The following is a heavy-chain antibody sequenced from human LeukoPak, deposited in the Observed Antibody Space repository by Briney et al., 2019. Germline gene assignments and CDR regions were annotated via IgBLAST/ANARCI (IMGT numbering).Heavy chain of an antibody. D-gene: IGHD1-26*01. V-gene: IGHV4-59*01. CDR1: GGSMSGDF. Sequence: SQPLSLTCTDPGGSMSGDFWSCIPQPPPQRLEWIGYIYYSGSTNYNPSLKSRVTISVDTSRNQFSLMLSSVTAADTAVYYCARDTPTYFDYWGQGTLVTVSS. CDR3: ARDTPTYFDY. CDR2: IYYSGST. J-gene: IGHJ4*02.